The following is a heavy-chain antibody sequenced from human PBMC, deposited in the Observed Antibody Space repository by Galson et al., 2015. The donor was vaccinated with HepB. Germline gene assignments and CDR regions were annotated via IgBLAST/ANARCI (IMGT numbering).Heavy chain of an antibody. J-gene: IGHJ5*02. V-gene: IGHV3-33*01. CDR3: ARWRQQLFSEFDP. CDR2: IWHDGSNK. D-gene: IGHD1-1*01. Sequence: SLRLSCAASGFSFTNYGMHWVRQAPGKGLEWVAVIWHDGSNKYYVDSVKGRFTISRDNSKNTLYLQMNSLRVEDTAVYYCARWRQQLFSEFDPWGQGTLVTVSS. CDR1: GFSFTNYG.